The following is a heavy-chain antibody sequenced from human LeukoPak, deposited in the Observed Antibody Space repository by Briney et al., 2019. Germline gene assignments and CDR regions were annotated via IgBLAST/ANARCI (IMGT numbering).Heavy chain of an antibody. CDR1: GGTFSSYA. D-gene: IGHD4-11*01. CDR3: ARDRPPMTTVTNNLDY. V-gene: IGHV1-69*01. CDR2: IIPIFGTA. Sequence: SVKVSCKASGGTFSSYAISWVRQAPGQGLGWMGGIIPIFGTANYAQKFQGRVTITADESTSTAYMELSSLRSEDTAVYYCARDRPPMTTVTNNLDYWGQGTLVTVSS. J-gene: IGHJ4*02.